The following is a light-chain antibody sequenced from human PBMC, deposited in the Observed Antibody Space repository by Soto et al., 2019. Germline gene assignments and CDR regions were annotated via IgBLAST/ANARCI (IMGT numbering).Light chain of an antibody. V-gene: IGLV2-14*01. J-gene: IGLJ3*02. CDR1: SSDVGGYNY. Sequence: QSALTQPPSASGSPGQSVTISCTGTSSDVGGYNYVSWYQQHPGKAPKLIIYEVNNRPSGISPRFSGSKSGKTASLTISGLQAEDEADYYCCSFTTSSTWLFGGGTKLTVL. CDR2: EVN. CDR3: CSFTTSSTWL.